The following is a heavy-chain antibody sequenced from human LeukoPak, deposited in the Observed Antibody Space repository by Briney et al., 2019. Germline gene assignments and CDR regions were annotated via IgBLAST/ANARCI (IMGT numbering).Heavy chain of an antibody. CDR3: ARDRYSSS. D-gene: IGHD6-13*01. CDR1: GFTFSSYW. Sequence: GGSLRLSCAASGFTFSSYWMSWARHAPGKGLVWVANIEQDGSEKNAVDSVKGRFTIYRDNAKISLYLQMNSLRVEDTAVYYCARDRYSSSWGQGTLVTVSS. V-gene: IGHV3-7*01. CDR2: IEQDGSEK. J-gene: IGHJ4*02.